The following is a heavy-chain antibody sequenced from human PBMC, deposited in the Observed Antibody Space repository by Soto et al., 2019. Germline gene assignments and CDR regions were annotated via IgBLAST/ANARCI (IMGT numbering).Heavy chain of an antibody. V-gene: IGHV4-59*08. CDR1: GGSISSYY. Sequence: SETLSLTCTVSGGSISSYYWSWIRQPPGKGLEWIGYIYYSGSTNYNPSLKSRVTISVDTSKNQFSLKLSSVTAADTAVYYCARLRGGYCSSTSCYPSRSYYYYMDVWGKGTTVTVSS. J-gene: IGHJ6*03. CDR3: ARLRGGYCSSTSCYPSRSYYYYMDV. CDR2: IYYSGST. D-gene: IGHD2-2*01.